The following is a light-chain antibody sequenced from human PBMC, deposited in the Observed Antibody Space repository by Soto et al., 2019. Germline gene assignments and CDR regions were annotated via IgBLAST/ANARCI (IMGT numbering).Light chain of an antibody. CDR2: EVS. Sequence: DVVMTQTPLSLSVTPGQPASISFESSQSLLHRDGKTYLYWYLQKPGQSPQLLIYEVSNRFSGVSDRFSASGSGTDFTLKISRVEAEDVGVYYCMQDVELPFTFGGGTKVDIK. V-gene: IGKV2D-29*02. J-gene: IGKJ4*01. CDR3: MQDVELPFT. CDR1: QSLLHRDGKTY.